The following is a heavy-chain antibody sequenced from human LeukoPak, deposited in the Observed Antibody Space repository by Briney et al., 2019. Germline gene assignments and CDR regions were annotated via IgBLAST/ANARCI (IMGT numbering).Heavy chain of an antibody. Sequence: SETLSLTCTVSGGSISSYYWSWIRQPPGKGLEWIGYIYYSGSTKYNPSLKSRVTIALDTSKNQFSLKLNSVTAADTAVYYCARFGTSSSRFFDQWGQGTLVTVSS. CDR3: ARFGTSSSRFFDQ. CDR2: IYYSGST. J-gene: IGHJ4*02. V-gene: IGHV4-59*01. D-gene: IGHD6-6*01. CDR1: GGSISSYY.